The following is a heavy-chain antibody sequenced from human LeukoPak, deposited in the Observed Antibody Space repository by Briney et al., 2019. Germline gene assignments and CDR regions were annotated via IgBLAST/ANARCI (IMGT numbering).Heavy chain of an antibody. CDR1: GDSITTSPYY. CDR3: ARAMSIAARLQTIFDP. CDR2: ISYSGDT. D-gene: IGHD6-6*01. Sequence: SETLSLTCTVSGDSITTSPYYWTWIRQPPGKGLQWIGSISYSGDTYYSPSLKSRVTVSSDASKNQFSLKLNSVAAADTAVYYCARAMSIAARLQTIFDPWGQGTLVTVSS. V-gene: IGHV4-39*07. J-gene: IGHJ5*02.